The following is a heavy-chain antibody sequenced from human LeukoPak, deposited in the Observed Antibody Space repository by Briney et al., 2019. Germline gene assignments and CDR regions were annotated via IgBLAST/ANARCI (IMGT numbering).Heavy chain of an antibody. J-gene: IGHJ4*02. V-gene: IGHV1-24*01. D-gene: IGHD3-3*01. CDR1: GYTLTELS. Sequence: ASVKVSCKVSGYTLTELSMHWVRQAPGKGLEWMGGFDPEDGETIYAQKFQGRVTITADTSTDTAYMELSSLRSEDTAVYYCASYVGYDFWSGPDGYFDYWGQGTLVTVSS. CDR2: FDPEDGET. CDR3: ASYVGYDFWSGPDGYFDY.